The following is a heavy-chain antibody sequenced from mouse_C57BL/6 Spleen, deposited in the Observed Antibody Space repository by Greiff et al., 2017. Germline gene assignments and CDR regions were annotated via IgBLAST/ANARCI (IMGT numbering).Heavy chain of an antibody. CDR2: IYPGDGAT. Sequence: VQLQQSGPELVKPGASVKISCKASGYAFSSSWMNWVKQRPGKGLEWIGRIYPGDGATNYNGKFKGKATLTADKSSSTAYMQLSSLTSEGSAVYFGAREDYCGQGTTLTVSS. J-gene: IGHJ2*01. V-gene: IGHV1-82*01. CDR1: GYAFSSSW. CDR3: AREDY.